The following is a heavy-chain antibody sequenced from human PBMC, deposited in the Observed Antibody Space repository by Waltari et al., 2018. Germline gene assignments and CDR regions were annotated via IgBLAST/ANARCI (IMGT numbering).Heavy chain of an antibody. V-gene: IGHV4-59*11. J-gene: IGHJ4*02. Sequence: QVQLQESGPGLVKPSETLSLTCTVSGGSISSHYWSWIRQPPGKGLEWIGYIYYSGSTNYNPSLKSRVTISVDTSKNQFSLKLSSVTAADTAVYYCARDLCGGDCPFDYWGQGTLVTVSS. CDR2: IYYSGST. CDR1: GGSISSHY. D-gene: IGHD2-21*01. CDR3: ARDLCGGDCPFDY.